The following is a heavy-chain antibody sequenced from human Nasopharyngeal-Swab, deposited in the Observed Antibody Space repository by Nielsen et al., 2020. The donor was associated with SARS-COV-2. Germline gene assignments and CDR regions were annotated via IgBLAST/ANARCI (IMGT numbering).Heavy chain of an antibody. J-gene: IGHJ3*02. V-gene: IGHV3-23*01. CDR3: AKDHLQGGNYGDAFDI. D-gene: IGHD4-23*01. CDR1: GFTFSSYA. Sequence: GESLKISCAASGFTFSSYAMSGVGQAPGKGLEWVSAISGSGGSTYYADSVKGRFTISRDNSKNTRYLQMNSLRAEDTAVYYCAKDHLQGGNYGDAFDIWGQGTMVTVSS. CDR2: ISGSGGST.